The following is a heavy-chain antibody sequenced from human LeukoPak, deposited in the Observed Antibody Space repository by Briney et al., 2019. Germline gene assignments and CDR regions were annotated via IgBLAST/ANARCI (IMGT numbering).Heavy chain of an antibody. J-gene: IGHJ4*02. Sequence: GGTLRLSCATSGFTFSSYPMSWVRQAPGRGLEWVSVISGNSGATYYADSVKGRFTISRDNSKNTLYLQMNSLRAEDAAVYFCAKAPVTSCRGAYCYPFDSWGQGTLVTVSS. CDR1: GFTFSSYP. V-gene: IGHV3-23*01. CDR2: ISGNSGAT. D-gene: IGHD2-21*01. CDR3: AKAPVTSCRGAYCYPFDS.